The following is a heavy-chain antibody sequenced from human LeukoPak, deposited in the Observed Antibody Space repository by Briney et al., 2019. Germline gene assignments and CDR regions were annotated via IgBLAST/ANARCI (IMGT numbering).Heavy chain of an antibody. J-gene: IGHJ4*02. Sequence: SETLSLTCTVSGVSVSSSGYYWSWIRQPPGKGLEWIGYIYHSGSTNYNPSLKSRVTISVDTSKNQLSLKLTSMTAADTAVYYCGRETIAATGTSVFFDYWGQGTLVTVSS. CDR1: GVSVSSSGYY. CDR2: IYHSGST. V-gene: IGHV4-61*08. D-gene: IGHD6-13*01. CDR3: GRETIAATGTSVFFDY.